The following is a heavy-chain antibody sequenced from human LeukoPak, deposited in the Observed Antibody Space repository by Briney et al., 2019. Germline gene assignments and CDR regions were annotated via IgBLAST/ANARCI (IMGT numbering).Heavy chain of an antibody. J-gene: IGHJ5*02. CDR3: ARDLMVRGVIGYWFDP. V-gene: IGHV4-38-2*02. CDR2: IYHSGST. D-gene: IGHD3-10*01. Sequence: PSETLSLTCTVSGYSISSGYYWGWIRQPPGKGLEWIGSIYHSGSTYYNPSLKSRVTISVDTSKNQFSLKLSSVTAADTAVYYCARDLMVRGVIGYWFDPWGQGTLVTVSS. CDR1: GYSISSGYY.